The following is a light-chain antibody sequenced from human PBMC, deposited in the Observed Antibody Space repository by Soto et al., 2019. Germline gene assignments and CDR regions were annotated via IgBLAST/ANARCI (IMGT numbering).Light chain of an antibody. CDR3: QQYYTTPYT. Sequence: DIVMTQSPDSLAVSLGERATINCKSSQSVSYSSNNKNCLAWYQQKPGQPPKLLIYWASTRESGDPDRFSGSGSGTDFTLTISSLQADDVAVYYCQQYYTTPYTFGQGTKLEIK. CDR2: WAS. CDR1: QSVSYSSNNKNC. V-gene: IGKV4-1*01. J-gene: IGKJ2*01.